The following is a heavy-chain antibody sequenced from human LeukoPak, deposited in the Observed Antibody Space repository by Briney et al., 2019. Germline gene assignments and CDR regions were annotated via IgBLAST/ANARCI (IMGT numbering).Heavy chain of an antibody. CDR3: ARRVYETGGWFDP. Sequence: SETLSLTCTVSGGSISSGSYYWSWIRQPAGKGLEWIGRIYTSGSTNYNPSLKSRVTISVDTSKNQFSLKLGSVTAADTAVYYCARRVYETGGWFDPWGQGTLVTVSS. D-gene: IGHD2/OR15-2a*01. V-gene: IGHV4-61*02. CDR2: IYTSGST. J-gene: IGHJ5*02. CDR1: GGSISSGSYY.